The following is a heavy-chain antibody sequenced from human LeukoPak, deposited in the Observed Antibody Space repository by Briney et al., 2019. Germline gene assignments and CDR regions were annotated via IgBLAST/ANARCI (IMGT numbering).Heavy chain of an antibody. J-gene: IGHJ4*02. CDR1: GFTFSSYA. CDR3: AKDIVVVVAASDY. D-gene: IGHD2-15*01. Sequence: GGSLRLSCAASGFTFSSYAMSWVRQAPGKWLEWVSAISGSGGSTYYADSVKGRFTISRDNSKNTLYLQMNSLRAEDTAVYYCAKDIVVVVAASDYWGQGTLVTVSS. CDR2: ISGSGGST. V-gene: IGHV3-23*01.